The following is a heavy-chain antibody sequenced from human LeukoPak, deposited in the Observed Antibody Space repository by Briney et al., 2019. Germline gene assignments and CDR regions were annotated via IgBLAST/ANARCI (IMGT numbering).Heavy chain of an antibody. CDR3: ARIQGNGDYRDY. D-gene: IGHD4-17*01. CDR1: GYTFTGYY. CDR2: ISPDSGGT. V-gene: IGHV1-2*02. Sequence: GASVKVSCKASGYTFTGYYIHWVRQAPGQGLEWMGWISPDSGGTNYAQKFQGRVTMTRDTSISTAYMELRTVTSDDTAVYYCARIQGNGDYRDYWGQGTLVTVSS. J-gene: IGHJ4*02.